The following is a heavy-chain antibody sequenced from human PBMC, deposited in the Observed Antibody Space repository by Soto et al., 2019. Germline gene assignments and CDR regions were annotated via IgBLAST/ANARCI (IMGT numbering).Heavy chain of an antibody. Sequence: GGSLRLSCAASGFTFSSYWMHWVRQAPGKGLVWVSRINSDGSSTSSADSVKGRFTISRDNAKNTLYLQMNRLRAEDTAVYYCAREGLSPFPTTVQPLRYGMDVWGQGTTVTVSS. J-gene: IGHJ6*02. D-gene: IGHD4-17*01. CDR1: GFTFSSYW. V-gene: IGHV3-74*01. CDR3: AREGLSPFPTTVQPLRYGMDV. CDR2: INSDGSST.